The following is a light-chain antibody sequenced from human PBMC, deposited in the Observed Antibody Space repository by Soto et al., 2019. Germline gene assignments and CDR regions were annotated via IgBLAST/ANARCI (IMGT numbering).Light chain of an antibody. Sequence: QSVLTQPPSVSGTPGQRVTISCSGGISNIATNYVHWFQQLPGTAPKVLSNRDNQRPSGVPDRFSGSTSGTSASLAISGLRSEAEAEYYCAAWDDTVRSYVFGTGTKVTVL. CDR3: AAWDDTVRSYV. CDR2: RDN. J-gene: IGLJ1*01. CDR1: ISNIATNY. V-gene: IGLV1-47*01.